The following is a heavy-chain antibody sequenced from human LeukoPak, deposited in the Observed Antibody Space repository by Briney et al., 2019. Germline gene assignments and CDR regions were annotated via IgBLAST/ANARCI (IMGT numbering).Heavy chain of an antibody. J-gene: IGHJ3*02. D-gene: IGHD3-16*01. CDR1: GFTFSSYA. CDR3: AKTRGGSLHDGFDI. V-gene: IGHV3-30-3*02. Sequence: GGSLRLSCVVSGFTFSSYAMHWVRQAPGKGLEWVALISYDGSNTYNADSVKGRFTISRDNSKDTLFLQMNSLRVEDTAIYYCAKTRGGSLHDGFDIWGQGTMVAVSS. CDR2: ISYDGSNT.